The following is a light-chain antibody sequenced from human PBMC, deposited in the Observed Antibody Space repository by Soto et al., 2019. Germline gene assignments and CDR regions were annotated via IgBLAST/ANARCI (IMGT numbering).Light chain of an antibody. CDR3: QQLNSYPIT. CDR2: TAS. CDR1: QGITSY. V-gene: IGKV1-9*01. Sequence: DIQLTQSPSFLSASVRERVTITCGASQGITSYLAWYPQKKGKAPKILIYTASTLQSGVPSRFRGSGSGTEFTLTISRLQPEDFETYYCQQLNSYPITFGQGTRLEIK. J-gene: IGKJ5*01.